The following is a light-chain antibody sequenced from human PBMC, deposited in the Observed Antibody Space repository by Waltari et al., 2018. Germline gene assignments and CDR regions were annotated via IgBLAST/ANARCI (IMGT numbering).Light chain of an antibody. J-gene: IGLJ1*01. Sequence: QSALTQPASVSGSPGQSITIPCNAPSSYVGGYNYVSCYQHHPGKGPKLIIYDVNNRPSGVSNRFSGSKSGNTASLTISGLQAEDEADYYCNSYTSSSTYVFGTGTKVTVL. V-gene: IGLV2-14*03. CDR1: SSYVGGYNY. CDR2: DVN. CDR3: NSYTSSSTYV.